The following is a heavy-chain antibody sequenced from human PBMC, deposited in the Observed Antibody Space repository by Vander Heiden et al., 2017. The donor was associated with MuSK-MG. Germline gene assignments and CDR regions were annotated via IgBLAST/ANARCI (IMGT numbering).Heavy chain of an antibody. Sequence: QVQLQQWGAGLLKPSETLSLTCAVYGGSFSGYYWSWIRQPPGKGLEWIGEINHSGSTNYNPSLKRRVTISVDTSKNQFSLKLSSVTAADTAVYYCASSIVVVGAATRYAFDIWGQGTMVTVSS. CDR3: ASSIVVVGAATRYAFDI. J-gene: IGHJ3*02. CDR1: GGSFSGYY. V-gene: IGHV4-34*01. CDR2: INHSGST. D-gene: IGHD2-15*01.